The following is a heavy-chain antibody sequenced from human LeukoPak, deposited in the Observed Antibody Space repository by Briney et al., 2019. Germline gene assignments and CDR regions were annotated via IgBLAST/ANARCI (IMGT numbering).Heavy chain of an antibody. CDR2: ISGGGGAT. CDR1: GFTFSDYY. D-gene: IGHD1-1*01. V-gene: IGHV3-23*01. CDR3: AKDRRGNAPRGAFDI. J-gene: IGHJ3*02. Sequence: PGGSLRLSCAASGFTFSDYYMSWVRQAPGKGLEWVSAISGGGGATFYADSVKGRFTISRDNSKNTLYLQTNGLRAEDTAVYYCAKDRRGNAPRGAFDIWGQGTMVTVSS.